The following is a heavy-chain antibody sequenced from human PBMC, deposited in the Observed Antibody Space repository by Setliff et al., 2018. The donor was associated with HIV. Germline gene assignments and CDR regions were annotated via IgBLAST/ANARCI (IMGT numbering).Heavy chain of an antibody. D-gene: IGHD6-13*01. CDR2: INPHGGST. Sequence: GASVKVSCKASGYSFINYGISWVRQAPGQGLEWMGVINPHGGSTNYAQKFQGRVTMTRDTSTSTVYMELRSLRSEDTAIYYCVKEYHTTATDTRVANYFDYWGQGTLVTVSS. CDR3: VKEYHTTATDTRVANYFDY. V-gene: IGHV1-46*01. J-gene: IGHJ4*02. CDR1: GYSFINYG.